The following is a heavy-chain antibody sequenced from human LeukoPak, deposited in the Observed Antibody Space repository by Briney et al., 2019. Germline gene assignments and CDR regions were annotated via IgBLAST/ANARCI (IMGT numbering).Heavy chain of an antibody. Sequence: GGSLGLSCAAAGFTFSNYWMHWVRQAPGKGLVWVSRIKSDGRTNYADSVKGRFTTSRDNAKNTVSLQMNSLRAEDTGVYYCARAPSEIGGYYPEYFRHWGQGTLVTVSS. CDR1: GFTFSNYW. CDR3: ARAPSEIGGYYPEYFRH. D-gene: IGHD3-22*01. J-gene: IGHJ1*01. CDR2: IKSDGRT. V-gene: IGHV3-74*01.